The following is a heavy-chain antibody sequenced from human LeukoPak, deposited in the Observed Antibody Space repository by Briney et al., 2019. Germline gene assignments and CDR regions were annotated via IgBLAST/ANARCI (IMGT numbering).Heavy chain of an antibody. CDR2: INHSGST. Sequence: SETLSLTCAVVGGSFSDYYWNWIRQPPGKGLEWIGEINHSGSTNSNPSLKSRVTISADTSKNQFSLKLSSVTAADTAVYYCARAPGEWFGELLAYYFDYWGQGTLVAVSS. CDR1: GGSFSDYY. D-gene: IGHD3-10*01. V-gene: IGHV4-34*01. J-gene: IGHJ4*02. CDR3: ARAPGEWFGELLAYYFDY.